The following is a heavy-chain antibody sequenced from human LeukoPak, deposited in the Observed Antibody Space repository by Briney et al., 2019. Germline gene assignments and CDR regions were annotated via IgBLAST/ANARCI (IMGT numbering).Heavy chain of an antibody. Sequence: PGGSLRLSCAASGFTFDDYGMSWVRQAPGKGLEWVSYISSSGSTIYYADSVKGRFTISRDNAKNSLYLQMNSLRAEDTAVYYCARKDYYGMDVWGQGTTVTVSS. J-gene: IGHJ6*02. CDR2: ISSSGSTI. CDR1: GFTFDDYG. CDR3: ARKDYYGMDV. V-gene: IGHV3-11*01.